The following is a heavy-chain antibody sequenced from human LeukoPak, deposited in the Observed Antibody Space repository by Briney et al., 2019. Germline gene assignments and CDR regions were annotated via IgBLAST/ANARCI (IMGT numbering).Heavy chain of an antibody. CDR1: GGSISSGSYF. CDR3: ASGRIEVDAFDI. Sequence: PSETLSLTCTVSGGSISSGSYFWSWIRQPAGKGLEWIGRIYTSGSTNYNPSLKSRVTISVDTSKNQFSLKLSSVTAADTAVYYRASGRIEVDAFDIWGQGTMVTVSS. CDR2: IYTSGST. V-gene: IGHV4-61*02. J-gene: IGHJ3*02. D-gene: IGHD2-15*01.